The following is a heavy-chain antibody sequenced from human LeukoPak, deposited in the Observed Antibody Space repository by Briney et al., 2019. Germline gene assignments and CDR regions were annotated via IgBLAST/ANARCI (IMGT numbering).Heavy chain of an antibody. CDR1: GFTFSTYA. J-gene: IGHJ6*02. V-gene: IGHV3-23*01. CDR3: AKSNREQLVRSYGLDV. D-gene: IGHD6-13*01. Sequence: GGSLRLSCAASGFTFSTYAVSWVRKAPGKGLEWVSDISGSGGSTYYADSVKGRFTISRDNSKDTVYLQMNSLRVDDTAVYYCAKSNREQLVRSYGLDVWSQGTTVTVSS. CDR2: ISGSGGST.